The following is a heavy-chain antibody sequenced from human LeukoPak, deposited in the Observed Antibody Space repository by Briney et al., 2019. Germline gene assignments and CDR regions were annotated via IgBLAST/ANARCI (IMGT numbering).Heavy chain of an antibody. CDR3: AKGVTYYYDSSGYYPSYFDY. D-gene: IGHD3-22*01. J-gene: IGHJ4*02. V-gene: IGHV3-23*01. Sequence: GGSLRLSSAASGFTFSSYAMSWVRQAPGKGLEWVSAISGSGGSTYYADSVKGRFTISRDNSKNTLYLQMNSLRAEDTAVYYCAKGVTYYYDSSGYYPSYFDYWGQGTLVTVSS. CDR2: ISGSGGST. CDR1: GFTFSSYA.